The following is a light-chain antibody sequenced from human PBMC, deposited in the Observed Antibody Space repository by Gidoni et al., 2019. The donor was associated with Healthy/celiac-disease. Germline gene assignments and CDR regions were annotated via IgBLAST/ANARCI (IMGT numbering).Light chain of an antibody. CDR1: SSNIGAGYD. J-gene: IGLJ2*01. V-gene: IGLV1-40*01. CDR3: QSYDSSLSGVV. CDR2: GNS. Sequence: QSVLTQPPSVSGAPGQRVTISCTGSSSNIGAGYDVPWYQQLPGTAPKLLIYGNSNRPSGVPDRFSGSKSGTSASLAITGLQAEDEADYYCQSYDSSLSGVVFGGGTELTVL.